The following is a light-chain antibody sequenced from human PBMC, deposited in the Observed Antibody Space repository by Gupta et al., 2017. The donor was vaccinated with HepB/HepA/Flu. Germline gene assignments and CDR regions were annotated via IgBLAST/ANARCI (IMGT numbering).Light chain of an antibody. CDR1: QSISRY. V-gene: IGKV1-39*01. Sequence: DFQMTQPPSSLSASEGDRVTITCRASQSISRYLNWYQQKPGEAPKLLIYASSSLQSGVPSRFSGSGSGTDFTLTISSLQPEDFATYYCQQSYSTPRSFGQGTKLEIK. CDR2: ASS. J-gene: IGKJ2*04. CDR3: QQSYSTPRS.